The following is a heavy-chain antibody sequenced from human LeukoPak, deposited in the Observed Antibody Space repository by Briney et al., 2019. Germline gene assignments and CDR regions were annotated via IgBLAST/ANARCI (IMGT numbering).Heavy chain of an antibody. J-gene: IGHJ4*02. CDR1: GFSFTSYG. CDR2: ISSTSGTI. Sequence: GGSLRLSCTDSGFSFTSYGMNWVRQAPGKGLEWVSYISSTSGTIQYADSVNGRFTISRDNAKNSLYLQIDGLRAEDTAVYYCARVSFTSAWSFDYWGPGTLVTVSS. V-gene: IGHV3-48*04. CDR3: ARVSFTSAWSFDY. D-gene: IGHD6-19*01.